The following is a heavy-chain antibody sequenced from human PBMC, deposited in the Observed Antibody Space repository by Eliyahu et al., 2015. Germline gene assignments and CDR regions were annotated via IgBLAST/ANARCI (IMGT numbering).Heavy chain of an antibody. CDR1: SDIFSSYG. V-gene: IGHV1-18*01. D-gene: IGHD3-10*02. CDR2: IGPDXGNT. Sequence: QIQLVQSGPEVKQPGASVRVSCKASSDIFSSYGVSWVRQAPGQGLEWLGWIGPDXGNTDYAPHLQDRVTLTTDTSTATVYLELRRLTPDDTAVYYCARELSDHYVLPFDHXGQGTLVTVSS. J-gene: IGHJ4*02. CDR3: ARELSDHYVLPFDH.